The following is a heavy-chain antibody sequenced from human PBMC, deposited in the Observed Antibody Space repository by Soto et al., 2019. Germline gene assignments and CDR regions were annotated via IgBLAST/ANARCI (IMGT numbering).Heavy chain of an antibody. CDR2: ISSSGNTI. V-gene: IGHV3-48*03. CDR1: GFIFSDYE. Sequence: PGGSLRLSCAASGFIFSDYEMNWVRQAPGKGLEWVSYISSSGNTIYYGDSVKGRFTISRDNAQNSLSLQMNSLRVEDTAVYYCARERPSADFWSGYSYGMDVWGQGTTVTVSS. CDR3: ARERPSADFWSGYSYGMDV. J-gene: IGHJ6*02. D-gene: IGHD3-3*01.